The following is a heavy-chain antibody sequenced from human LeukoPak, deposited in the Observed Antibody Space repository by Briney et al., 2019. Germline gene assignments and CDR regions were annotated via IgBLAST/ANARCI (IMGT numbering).Heavy chain of an antibody. CDR3: ARTGIAVAGIDY. D-gene: IGHD6-19*01. J-gene: IGHJ4*02. Sequence: GGSLRLSCAASGFTFSSYGMHWVRQAPGKGLEWVAIISYDGSNKYYADSVKGRFTISRDNSKNTLYLQMNSLRAEDTAVYYCARTGIAVAGIDYWGQGTLVTVSS. CDR2: ISYDGSNK. CDR1: GFTFSSYG. V-gene: IGHV3-30*03.